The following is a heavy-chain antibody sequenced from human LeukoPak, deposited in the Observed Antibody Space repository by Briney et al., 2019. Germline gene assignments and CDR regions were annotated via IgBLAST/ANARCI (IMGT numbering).Heavy chain of an antibody. CDR2: ISSSSSTI. Sequence: PGGSLRLSCAASGFTFSSYSMNWVRQAPGKGLEWVSYISSSSSTINYADSVKGRFTISRDNAKNSLYLQMNSLRAEDTAVYYCARLNYYDSSGYPRWGPFDPWGQGTLVTVSS. CDR1: GFTFSSYS. D-gene: IGHD3-22*01. J-gene: IGHJ5*02. CDR3: ARLNYYDSSGYPRWGPFDP. V-gene: IGHV3-48*04.